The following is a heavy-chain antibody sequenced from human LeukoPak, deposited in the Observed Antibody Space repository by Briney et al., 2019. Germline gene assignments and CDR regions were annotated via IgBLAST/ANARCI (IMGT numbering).Heavy chain of an antibody. CDR2: ISGSSSNYI. CDR1: GFIFSSYS. CDR3: ARDSGTAAADDY. Sequence: GGSLRLSCAASGFIFSSYSMNWVRQAPGKGLEWLSYISGSSSNYIYYADSVKGRFTTSRDNAKNALYLQMNSLRDEDTAVYYCARDSGTAAADDYWGRGTLVTVSS. D-gene: IGHD6-13*01. J-gene: IGHJ4*02. V-gene: IGHV3-48*02.